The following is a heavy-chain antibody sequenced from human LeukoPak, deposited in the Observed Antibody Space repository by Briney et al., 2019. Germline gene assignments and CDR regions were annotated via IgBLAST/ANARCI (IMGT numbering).Heavy chain of an antibody. J-gene: IGHJ4*02. V-gene: IGHV1-18*01. Sequence: ASVKVSCKASGYTFTSYGITWVRQAPGQGLEWMGWISTYNGNTNYAQNLQGRVTVTTDTSTSTAYMELRSLRSDDTAVYYCARGRGSTSRYWGQGTLVTVSS. CDR1: GYTFTSYG. CDR3: ARGRGSTSRY. CDR2: ISTYNGNT. D-gene: IGHD5-12*01.